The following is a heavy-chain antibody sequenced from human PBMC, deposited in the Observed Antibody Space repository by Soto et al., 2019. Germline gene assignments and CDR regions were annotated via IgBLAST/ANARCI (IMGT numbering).Heavy chain of an antibody. D-gene: IGHD2-2*01. Sequence: PGDSLKISCAGFAYNFGVDCIAWVLQMPGKGLEWMGIIFPADSGTRYSPSFQGRVSISVDTAITTTFLHLSSLRPSDTGTYFCARRGKYPNWLDPWGQGTLVTVSS. V-gene: IGHV5-51*01. CDR3: ARRGKYPNWLDP. CDR1: AYNFGVDC. J-gene: IGHJ5*02. CDR2: IFPADSGT.